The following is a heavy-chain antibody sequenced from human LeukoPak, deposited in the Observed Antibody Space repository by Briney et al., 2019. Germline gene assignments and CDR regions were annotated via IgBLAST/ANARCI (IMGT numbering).Heavy chain of an antibody. Sequence: SETLSLTCTVSGDSINNYYCNWIRQPPGKGLEWIGRIYTSGSTNYNPSLKSRVTMSVDTSKNQFSLKLSSVTAADTAVYYCARVCGGGGCDHYYYGMDVWGQGTTVTVSS. D-gene: IGHD2-21*01. J-gene: IGHJ6*02. V-gene: IGHV4-4*07. CDR2: IYTSGST. CDR3: ARVCGGGGCDHYYYGMDV. CDR1: GDSINNYY.